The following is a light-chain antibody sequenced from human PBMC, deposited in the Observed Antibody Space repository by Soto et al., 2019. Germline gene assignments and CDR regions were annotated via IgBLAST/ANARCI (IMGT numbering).Light chain of an antibody. CDR2: AAS. J-gene: IGKJ5*01. V-gene: IGKV1-5*01. CDR3: QQYDYLPRT. Sequence: DIQMPQSPSTLSGSVGARVTITCRASQTISSWLAWYQQKPGKAPKLLIYAASSLQSGVPSRFSGSSSGTDFTFTISSLQPEDTATYYCQQYDYLPRTFGQGTRLEIK. CDR1: QTISSW.